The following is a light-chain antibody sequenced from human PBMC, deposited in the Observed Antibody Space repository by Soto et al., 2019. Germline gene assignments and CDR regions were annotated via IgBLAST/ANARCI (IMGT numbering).Light chain of an antibody. Sequence: QSVLTQPASVSGSPRQSITISCTGTSSDIGAYNFVSWYQQHPGKAPKLMLYDVNIRPSGVSNRFSGSKSGNTASLTISGLQAEDEADYYCTSWTTSTTMIFGGGTKVTV. CDR2: DVN. CDR3: TSWTTSTTMI. V-gene: IGLV2-14*03. J-gene: IGLJ2*01. CDR1: SSDIGAYNF.